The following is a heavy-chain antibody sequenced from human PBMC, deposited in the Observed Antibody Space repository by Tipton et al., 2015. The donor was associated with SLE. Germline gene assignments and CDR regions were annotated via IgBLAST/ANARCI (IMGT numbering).Heavy chain of an antibody. V-gene: IGHV3-15*01. D-gene: IGHD6-19*01. CDR1: GLPFTEAW. CDR3: TTRKGSGWYVFSDY. Sequence: SLRLSCAASGLPFTEAWMTWVRQAPGKGLEWVGRMKSKADGGTTDYAAPVKGRFIISRDDSRNMFYLQLNSLRTEDTAVYYCTTRKGSGWYVFSDYWGQGTLVTVSS. J-gene: IGHJ4*02. CDR2: MKSKADGGTT.